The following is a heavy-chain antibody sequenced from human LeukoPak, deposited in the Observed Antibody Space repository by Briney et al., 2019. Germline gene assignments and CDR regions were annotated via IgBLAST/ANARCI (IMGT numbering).Heavy chain of an antibody. CDR1: GFIFSSYW. CDR2: IKPDGGEK. D-gene: IGHD1-26*01. Sequence: GGSLRLSCEVSGFIFSSYWMSWVRQAPGKGLEWAANIKPDGGEKYYVDSVKGRFTISRDNARNSLYLQMNSLRVEDTAMYYCVRDSVGASVYWGQGILVTVSS. J-gene: IGHJ4*02. CDR3: VRDSVGASVY. V-gene: IGHV3-7*03.